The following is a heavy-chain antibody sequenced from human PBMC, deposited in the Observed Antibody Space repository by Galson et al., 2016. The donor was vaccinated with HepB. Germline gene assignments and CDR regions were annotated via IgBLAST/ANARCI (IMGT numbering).Heavy chain of an antibody. Sequence: SETLSLTCAVYVGSFSSYYWNWIRQPPGKGLEWIGEINLSGNTNYNPSLKSRVSISLDTSKNQFSLRLGSVTAADTGVYYCARVQKGVVVTWFYYCVDVWGKGTTVTVSS. D-gene: IGHD2-21*02. CDR2: INLSGNT. J-gene: IGHJ6*03. CDR3: ARVQKGVVVTWFYYCVDV. V-gene: IGHV4-34*01. CDR1: VGSFSSYY.